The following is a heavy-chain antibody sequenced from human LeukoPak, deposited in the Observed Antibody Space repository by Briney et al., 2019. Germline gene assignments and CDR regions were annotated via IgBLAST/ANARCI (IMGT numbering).Heavy chain of an antibody. V-gene: IGHV3-20*04. CDR2: INWNGGST. J-gene: IGHJ4*02. CDR3: ARGGYSGSYYGPPTD. CDR1: GFTFDDYG. D-gene: IGHD1-26*01. Sequence: RPGGSLRLSCAASGFTFDDYGMSWVRQAPGKGLEWVSGINWNGGSTGYADSVKGRFTISRDNAKNSLYLQMNSLRAEDTALYYCARGGYSGSYYGPPTDWGQGTLVTVSS.